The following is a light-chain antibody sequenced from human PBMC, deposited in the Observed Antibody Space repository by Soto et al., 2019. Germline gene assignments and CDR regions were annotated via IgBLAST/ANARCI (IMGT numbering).Light chain of an antibody. J-gene: IGKJ1*01. Sequence: IQMTQSPSTLSASVGDRVTITCRASQNINAWLAWYQQKPGKAPKLLISDASSLESGVPSRFSGSGSGTEFTLTISGLQPDDFATYYCQHYSLYSPWTFGQGTKVDIK. CDR2: DAS. CDR3: QHYSLYSPWT. CDR1: QNINAW. V-gene: IGKV1-5*01.